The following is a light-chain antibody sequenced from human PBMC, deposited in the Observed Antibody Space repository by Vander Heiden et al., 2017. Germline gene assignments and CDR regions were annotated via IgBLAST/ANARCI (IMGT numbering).Light chain of an antibody. CDR3: MQALQTPYT. CDR2: LGS. Sequence: TVMTQTLLSLPVTRGEPASISCRTSKSVLYSNGNDHLDWYLQKPGQSPQLLIYLGSNRASGIPDRFSGTGSGTDFTLKISRVEAEDVGVYYCMQALQTPYTFGQGTKLEIK. V-gene: IGKV2-28*01. J-gene: IGKJ2*01. CDR1: KSVLYSNGNDH.